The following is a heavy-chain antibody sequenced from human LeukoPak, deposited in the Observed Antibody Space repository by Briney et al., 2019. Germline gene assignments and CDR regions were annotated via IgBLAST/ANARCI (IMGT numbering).Heavy chain of an antibody. V-gene: IGHV4-59*08. CDR2: IYYSGNT. CDR1: GDSISSYY. Sequence: SETLSLTCTVSGDSISSYYWSWIRQPPGKGLEWIGYIYYSGNTYYNPALQSRVTISIDTSKTQFSLKLSSVTAADTAVYYCARRPVIGAFDIWGQGTMVTVSS. D-gene: IGHD2-21*01. CDR3: ARRPVIGAFDI. J-gene: IGHJ3*02.